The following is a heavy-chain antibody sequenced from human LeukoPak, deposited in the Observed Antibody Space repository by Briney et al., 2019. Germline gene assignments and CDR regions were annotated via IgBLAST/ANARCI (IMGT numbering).Heavy chain of an antibody. V-gene: IGHV1-69*13. D-gene: IGHD1-7*01. CDR1: GGTFSSYA. J-gene: IGHJ6*02. CDR2: IIPIFGTA. Sequence: GASVKVSCTASGGTFSSYAISWVRQAPGQGLEWMGGIIPIFGTANYAQKFQGRVTITADESTSTAYMELSSLRSEDTAVYYCARDSLSAGTTDIGYYYYGMDVWGQGTTVTVSS. CDR3: ARDSLSAGTTDIGYYYYGMDV.